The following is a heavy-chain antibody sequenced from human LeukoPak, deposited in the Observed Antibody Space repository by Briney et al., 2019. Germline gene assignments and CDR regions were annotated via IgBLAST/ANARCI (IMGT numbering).Heavy chain of an antibody. CDR2: IIPILGIA. Sequence: PSVKVSCKASGGTFSSYAISWVRQAPGQGLEWMGRIIPILGIANYAQKFQGRVTITADKSTSTAYTELSSLRSEDTAVYYCARYSSSCFDPWGQGTLVTVSS. J-gene: IGHJ5*02. CDR3: ARYSSSCFDP. CDR1: GGTFSSYA. D-gene: IGHD6-13*01. V-gene: IGHV1-69*04.